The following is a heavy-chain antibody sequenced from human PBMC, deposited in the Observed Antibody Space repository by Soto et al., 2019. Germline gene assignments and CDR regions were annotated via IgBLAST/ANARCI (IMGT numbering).Heavy chain of an antibody. V-gene: IGHV3-33*01. D-gene: IGHD3-10*01. CDR3: AREGYYGSGSYYNYYYYMDV. CDR1: GFTFSSYG. J-gene: IGHJ6*03. Sequence: GGSLRLSCAASGFTFSSYGMHWVRQAPGKGLEWVAVIWYDGSNKYYADSVKGRFTISRDNSKNTLYLQMNSLRAEDTAVYYWAREGYYGSGSYYNYYYYMDVWGKGTTVTVSS. CDR2: IWYDGSNK.